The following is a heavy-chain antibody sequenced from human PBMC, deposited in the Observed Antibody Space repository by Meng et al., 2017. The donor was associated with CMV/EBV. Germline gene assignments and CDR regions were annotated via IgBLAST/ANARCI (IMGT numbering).Heavy chain of an antibody. J-gene: IGHJ4*02. Sequence: QVHLQQWGAGLLKPPEPLSLTCAVYGGSFSGYYWSWIRQPPGKGLEWIGEINHSGSTNYNPSLKSRVTISVDTSKNQFSLKLSSVTAADTAVYYCARGGPNDSSGYYPYYFNYWGQGTLVTVSS. V-gene: IGHV4-34*01. D-gene: IGHD3-22*01. CDR2: INHSGST. CDR3: ARGGPNDSSGYYPYYFNY. CDR1: GGSFSGYY.